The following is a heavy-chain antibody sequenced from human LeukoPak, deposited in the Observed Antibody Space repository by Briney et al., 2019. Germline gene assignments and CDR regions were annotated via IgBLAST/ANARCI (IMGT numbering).Heavy chain of an antibody. CDR3: ARGGYSGYDYSY. CDR1: GFTFSSYA. J-gene: IGHJ4*02. Sequence: SGGSLRLSCAASGFTFSSYAMHWVRQAPGKGLEWVAVISYDGSNKYYADSVKGRFTISRDNSKNTLYLQMNSLRAEDTAVYYCARGGYSGYDYSYWGQGTLVTVS. D-gene: IGHD5-12*01. CDR2: ISYDGSNK. V-gene: IGHV3-30-3*01.